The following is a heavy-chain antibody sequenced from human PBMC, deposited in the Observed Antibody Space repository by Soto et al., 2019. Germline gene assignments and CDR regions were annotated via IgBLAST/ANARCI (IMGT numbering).Heavy chain of an antibody. CDR3: ARDGEQWLVPGGGFDI. J-gene: IGHJ3*02. CDR1: GYTFTSYA. CDR2: VSTYNGDA. D-gene: IGHD6-19*01. V-gene: IGHV1-18*01. Sequence: QLQLVQSGAEVKKPGASVKVSCKASGYTFTSYAINWVRQAPGQGLEWMGWVSTYNGDANYAQKLRGRVTMTTDTSTSTAHMDLRSLRSDDTAVYYCARDGEQWLVPGGGFDIWGQGTMVTVSS.